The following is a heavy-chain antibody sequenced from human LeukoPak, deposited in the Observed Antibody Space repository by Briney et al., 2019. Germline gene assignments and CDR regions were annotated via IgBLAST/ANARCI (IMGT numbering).Heavy chain of an antibody. Sequence: GRSLRLSCAASGFTFSSYAMDWVRQAPGKGLEWVAVISYDGSNKYHADSVKGRFTISRDNSKNTLYLQMNSLRAEDTAVYYCARDNVDMVRGVSIDYWGQGTLVTVSS. CDR1: GFTFSSYA. D-gene: IGHD3-10*01. CDR2: ISYDGSNK. J-gene: IGHJ4*02. V-gene: IGHV3-30*04. CDR3: ARDNVDMVRGVSIDY.